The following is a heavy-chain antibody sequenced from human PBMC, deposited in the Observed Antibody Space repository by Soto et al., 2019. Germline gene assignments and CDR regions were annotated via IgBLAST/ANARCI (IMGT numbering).Heavy chain of an antibody. CDR3: ARRHASGYDYGYFDY. CDR1: GGNSSGISYC. V-gene: IGHV4-39*01. J-gene: IGHJ4*02. Sequence: LQPMSLPNSVSGGNSSGISYCWGWISQTPGKGLEWIGSIYYSGSTYYNPSLKSRVTISVDTSKNQFSLKLSSVTAADTAVYYCARRHASGYDYGYFDYWGQGALVTVSS. CDR2: IYYSGST. D-gene: IGHD5-12*01.